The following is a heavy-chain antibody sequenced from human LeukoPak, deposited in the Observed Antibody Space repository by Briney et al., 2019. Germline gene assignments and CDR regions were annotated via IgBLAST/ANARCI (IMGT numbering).Heavy chain of an antibody. Sequence: GGSLRLSCAASGFSFSGHWMHWARQLPGKGLVWVSRISPTGSTTSYADSVKGRFTVSRDNAKNTLYLQVNNLRAEDTAVYYCVRGPSSIWSGLDFWGQGTLLTVSS. D-gene: IGHD6-13*01. CDR2: ISPTGSTT. CDR1: GFSFSGHW. J-gene: IGHJ4*02. V-gene: IGHV3-74*01. CDR3: VRGPSSIWSGLDF.